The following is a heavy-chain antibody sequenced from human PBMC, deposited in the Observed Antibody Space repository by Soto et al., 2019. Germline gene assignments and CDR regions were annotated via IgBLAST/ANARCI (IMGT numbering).Heavy chain of an antibody. D-gene: IGHD5-12*01. CDR3: AKGSGYDLGLLDY. J-gene: IGHJ4*02. Sequence: GGSLRLSCAASGFTFSNYAMSWVRQAPGKGLEWVSAISGSGGSTYYADSVKGRFTISRDNSKNTLYLQMNSLRVEDTAVYYCAKGSGYDLGLLDYWGQGTLVTVSS. CDR2: ISGSGGST. V-gene: IGHV3-23*01. CDR1: GFTFSNYA.